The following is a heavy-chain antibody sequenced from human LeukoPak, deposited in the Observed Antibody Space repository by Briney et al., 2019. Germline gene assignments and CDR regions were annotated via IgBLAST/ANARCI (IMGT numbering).Heavy chain of an antibody. V-gene: IGHV3-7*01. CDR2: MKKDGSET. Sequence: GGSLRLSCVVSGFTFSRYSMIWVRQAPGKGLQWVANMKKDGSETNYVDSVKGRFTISRDNAKNSLYLQMNSLRAEDTAVYYCGRDRSGSWTYFIDYWGQGTLVSVSS. J-gene: IGHJ4*02. CDR3: GRDRSGSWTYFIDY. D-gene: IGHD3-10*01. CDR1: GFTFSRYS.